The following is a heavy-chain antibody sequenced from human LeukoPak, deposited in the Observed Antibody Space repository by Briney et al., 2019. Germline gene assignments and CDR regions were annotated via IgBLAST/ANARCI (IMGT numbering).Heavy chain of an antibody. CDR3: ARDTGYYYDSSGYYYNY. CDR2: ISSSSSYT. CDR1: GFTFSSYS. V-gene: IGHV3-21*01. Sequence: GGSLRLSCAASGFTFSSYSMNWVRQAPGKGLEWVSSISSSSSYTYYADSVKGRFTISRDNAKNSLYLQMNSLRAEDTAVYYCARDTGYYYDSSGYYYNYWGQGTLVTVSS. D-gene: IGHD3-22*01. J-gene: IGHJ4*02.